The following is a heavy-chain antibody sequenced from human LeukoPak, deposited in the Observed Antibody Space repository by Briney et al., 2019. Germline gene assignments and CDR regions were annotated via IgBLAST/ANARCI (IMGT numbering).Heavy chain of an antibody. D-gene: IGHD2-21*02. CDR1: GFTFSSYG. V-gene: IGHV3-30*02. CDR3: AKALPAYCGGDCYSAY. Sequence: GGSLRLSCAASGFTFSSYGMHWVRQAPGKGLEWVAFIRYDGSNKYYADSVKGRFTISRDNSKNTLYLQMNSLRAEDTAVYYCAKALPAYCGGDCYSAYWGQGTLITVSS. J-gene: IGHJ4*02. CDR2: IRYDGSNK.